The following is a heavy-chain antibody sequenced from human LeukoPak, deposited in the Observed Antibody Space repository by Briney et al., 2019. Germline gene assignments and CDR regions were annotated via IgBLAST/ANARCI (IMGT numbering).Heavy chain of an antibody. CDR2: IYYSGST. CDR1: GGSISSSSYY. CDR3: ARADSNSWAWFDP. Sequence: PSETLSLTCTVSGGSISSSSYYWGWIRQPPGKGLEWIGSIYYSGSTYYNPSLKSRVTISVDTSKNQFSLKLSSVTAADTAVYYCARADSNSWAWFDPWGQGTLVTVSS. J-gene: IGHJ5*02. V-gene: IGHV4-39*07. D-gene: IGHD6-13*01.